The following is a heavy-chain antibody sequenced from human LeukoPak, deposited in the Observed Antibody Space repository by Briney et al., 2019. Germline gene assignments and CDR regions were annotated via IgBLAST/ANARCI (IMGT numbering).Heavy chain of an antibody. Sequence: GGSLRLSCAASGFTFSSYGMHWVRQAPGKGLEWVAFIRYDGSNKYYADSVKGRFTISRDNSKNTLYLQMNSLRAEDTAVYYCAKDRPTVTRGYFDYWGQGTLVTVSS. CDR3: AKDRPTVTRGYFDY. V-gene: IGHV3-30*02. CDR2: IRYDGSNK. D-gene: IGHD4-17*01. J-gene: IGHJ4*02. CDR1: GFTFSSYG.